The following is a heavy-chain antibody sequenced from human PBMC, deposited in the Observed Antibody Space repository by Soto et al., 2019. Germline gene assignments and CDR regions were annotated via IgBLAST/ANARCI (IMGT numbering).Heavy chain of an antibody. D-gene: IGHD6-13*01. CDR3: ARSKQQLKFGMDV. Sequence: QVQLVESGGGVVQPGRSLRLSCAASGFTFSSYAMHWVRQAPGKGLEWVAVISYDGSNKYYADSVKGRFTISRDNSKNTLYLPMNSLRAEATAVYYCARSKQQLKFGMDVWGQGTTVTVSS. J-gene: IGHJ6*02. V-gene: IGHV3-30-3*01. CDR1: GFTFSSYA. CDR2: ISYDGSNK.